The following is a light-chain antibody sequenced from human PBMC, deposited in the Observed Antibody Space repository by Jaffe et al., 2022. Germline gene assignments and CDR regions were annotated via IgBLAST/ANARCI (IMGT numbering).Light chain of an antibody. J-gene: IGKJ3*01. CDR1: QSVSSY. V-gene: IGKV3-11*01. CDR3: QQRNSWPLT. CDR2: DAS. Sequence: EIVLTQSPVTLSLSPGERATLSCRASQSVSSYLAWYQQKPGQAPRLLIYDASSRATGIPARFSGSGSGTDFTLTISSLEPEDFAVYYCQQRNSWPLTFGPGTRVDIK.